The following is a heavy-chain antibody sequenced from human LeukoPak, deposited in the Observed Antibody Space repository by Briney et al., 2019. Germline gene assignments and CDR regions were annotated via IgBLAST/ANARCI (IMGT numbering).Heavy chain of an antibody. CDR1: GYTFTSYG. J-gene: IGHJ4*02. V-gene: IGHV1-18*01. CDR2: ISAYNGNT. Sequence: ASVKVSCKASGYTFTSYGISWVRQAPGQGLEWMGWISAYNGNTNYAQKLQGRVTMTTDTSTSTAYMELRSLRSDDTAVYYCARVRDYDILTGYYPEDYWGQGTLVTVSS. CDR3: ARVRDYDILTGYYPEDY. D-gene: IGHD3-9*01.